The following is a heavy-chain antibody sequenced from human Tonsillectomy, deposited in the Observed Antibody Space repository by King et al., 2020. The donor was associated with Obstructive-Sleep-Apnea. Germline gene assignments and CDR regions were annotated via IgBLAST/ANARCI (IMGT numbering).Heavy chain of an antibody. CDR2: ISYDGSNK. D-gene: IGHD6-13*01. Sequence: VQLVESGGGVVQPGRSLRLSCAASGFTFSSYPMHWVRQAPGKGLEWGAIISYDGSNKYYADSVKGRFTISRDNSKNTLNLQMNDLRAEDTAVYYCARGRGSWSFDYWGQGTLVTVSS. CDR1: GFTFSSYP. J-gene: IGHJ4*02. V-gene: IGHV3-30-3*01. CDR3: ARGRGSWSFDY.